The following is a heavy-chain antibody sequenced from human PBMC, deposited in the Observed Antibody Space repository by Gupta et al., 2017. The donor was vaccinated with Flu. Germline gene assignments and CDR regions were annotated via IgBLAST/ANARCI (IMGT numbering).Heavy chain of an antibody. J-gene: IGHJ5*02. CDR2: ISTTGNTI. CDR3: AREKGLTTARGNWFDP. D-gene: IGHD4-17*01. CDR1: GFTFSDHY. Sequence: QVQLVESGGGLVKPGGSLRPSCAASGFTFSDHYMSWLRPAPGKGLGWVSYISTTGNTIYYADSVKGRFTISRDNAKNSLYLQMNSLRPEDTAVYYCAREKGLTTARGNWFDPWGQGTLVTVSS. V-gene: IGHV3-11*01.